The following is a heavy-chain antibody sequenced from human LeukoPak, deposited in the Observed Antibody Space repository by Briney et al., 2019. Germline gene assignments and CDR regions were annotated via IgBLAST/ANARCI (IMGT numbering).Heavy chain of an antibody. CDR1: GYTLTELS. J-gene: IGHJ4*02. V-gene: IGHV1-24*01. CDR2: FDPEDGET. D-gene: IGHD3-22*01. CDR3: AIAPSDYYDSSGYWGFDY. Sequence: ASVKVSCKVSGYTLTELSMHWVRQAPGKGLEWMGGFDPEDGETIYAQKFQGRVTMTEDTSTDTAYVELSSLRSEDTAVYYCAIAPSDYYDSSGYWGFDYWGQGTLVTVSS.